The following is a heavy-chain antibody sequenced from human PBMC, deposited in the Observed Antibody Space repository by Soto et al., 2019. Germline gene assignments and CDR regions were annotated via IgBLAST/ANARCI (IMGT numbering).Heavy chain of an antibody. CDR2: IFSNDEK. CDR1: GFSLSNAGLG. D-gene: IGHD6-13*01. J-gene: IGHJ5*02. Sequence: QVTVKESGAVLVKPTETLTLTCTVSGFSLSNAGLGVSWIRQPPGKALEWLAHIFSNDEKSYSTSLKSRLTISKDTSNSQVVITMTNMDPVDTATYYCASTYTTSWYWFDPWGQGTLVTVSS. CDR3: ASTYTTSWYWFDP. V-gene: IGHV2-26*04.